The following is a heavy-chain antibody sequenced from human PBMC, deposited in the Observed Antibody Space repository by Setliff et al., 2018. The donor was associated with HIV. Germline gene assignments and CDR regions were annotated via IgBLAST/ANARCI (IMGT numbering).Heavy chain of an antibody. V-gene: IGHV4-39*01. CDR2: IYYSGGT. CDR3: ARHPRHYNILTGYRYYYMDV. CDR1: AGSITSSTYY. J-gene: IGHJ6*03. Sequence: PSETLSLTCTVSAGSITSSTYYWGWIRQPPGTWLEWIGSIYYSGGTYYNPSLKSRVIISVDSSRNQFSFKLSSVTAADTAVYYCARHPRHYNILTGYRYYYMDVWGKGTKVTVSS. D-gene: IGHD3-9*01.